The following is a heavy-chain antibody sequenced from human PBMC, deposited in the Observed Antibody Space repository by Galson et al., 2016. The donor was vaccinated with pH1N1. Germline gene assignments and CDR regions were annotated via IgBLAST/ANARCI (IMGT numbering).Heavy chain of an antibody. Sequence: SLRLSCAASGFTFSNYAIHWVRQAPGKGLEWVAVISFDGRNEYYAASVKGRFTIYRDNSKNTMYPQMNSLRAEDTAVYYCARDRFLDNWYFDLWGRGTLVTVSS. CDR3: ARDRFLDNWYFDL. CDR2: ISFDGRNE. D-gene: IGHD3/OR15-3a*01. CDR1: GFTFSNYA. J-gene: IGHJ2*01. V-gene: IGHV3-30*04.